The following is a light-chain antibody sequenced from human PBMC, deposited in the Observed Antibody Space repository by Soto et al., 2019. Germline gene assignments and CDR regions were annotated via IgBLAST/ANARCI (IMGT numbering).Light chain of an antibody. CDR1: SSDVGGYNY. J-gene: IGLJ2*01. Sequence: QSALTQPASVSGSPGQSITISCTGTSSDVGGYNYVSWYQQHPGKDPKLMIYEVSNRTSGVSNRFSGSKSGNTASLNISGLQAEDEADYYCSSYTRSSPLVFGGGTKVTV. V-gene: IGLV2-14*01. CDR2: EVS. CDR3: SSYTRSSPLV.